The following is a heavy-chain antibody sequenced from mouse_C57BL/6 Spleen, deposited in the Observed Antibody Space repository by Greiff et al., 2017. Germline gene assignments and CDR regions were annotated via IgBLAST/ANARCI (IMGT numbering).Heavy chain of an antibody. CDR2: IHPNSGST. CDR1: GYTFTSYW. CDR3: AREAYYRTPY. V-gene: IGHV1-64*01. Sequence: QVQLQQPGAELVKPGASVQLSCKASGYTFTSYWMHWVKQRPGQGLEWIGMIHPNSGSTNYNEKFKSKATLTVDKSSSTAYMQRSSLKSEDSAVYYCAREAYYRTPYWGQGTTLTVSS. J-gene: IGHJ2*01. D-gene: IGHD2-12*01.